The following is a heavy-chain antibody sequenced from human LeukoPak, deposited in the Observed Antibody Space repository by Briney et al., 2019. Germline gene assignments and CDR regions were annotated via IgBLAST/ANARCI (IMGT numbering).Heavy chain of an antibody. V-gene: IGHV1-18*04. CDR3: ARDARYSGYASAFDV. J-gene: IGHJ3*01. D-gene: IGHD5-12*01. CDR2: ITAYNVKT. CDR1: VYTFSNYG. Sequence: GASVRVSCKASVYTFSNYGITWVRQAPGQELEWMGWITAYNVKTDYAQNLQGRVTMTTDTSTTTAYMELRSLRTDDTAMYYCARDARYSGYASAFDVWGQGTMVTVSS.